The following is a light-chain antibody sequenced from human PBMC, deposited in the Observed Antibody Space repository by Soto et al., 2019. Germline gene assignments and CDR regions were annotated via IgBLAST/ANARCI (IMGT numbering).Light chain of an antibody. CDR1: QSVSSNY. Sequence: EMVLTRSPATVSCWQTEVGTLSVRASQSVSSNYLAWYQQNPGRPPRLLIYGASTRATGIADRCSGSGSGTDFTLTISRLETEDVAVYYCQQYGSSGTFGQGTKVDIK. J-gene: IGKJ1*01. V-gene: IGKV3-20*01. CDR3: QQYGSSGT. CDR2: GAS.